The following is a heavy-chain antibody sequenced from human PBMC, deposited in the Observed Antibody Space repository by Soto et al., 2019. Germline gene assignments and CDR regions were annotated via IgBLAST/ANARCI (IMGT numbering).Heavy chain of an antibody. Sequence: DLVEFGGGLAKPGGALRLSCTDSGFTFSSHTMNWVRQAPGKGLEWVSSISGTGSDIYYGDSVMGRFTISRDNAKNSLYLQLNNLRVEDTAVYYCARGYDVVRVPVAIRVGYFDHWGQGTVVTVSS. CDR2: ISGTGSDI. V-gene: IGHV3-21*01. D-gene: IGHD3-16*01. CDR3: ARGYDVVRVPVAIRVGYFDH. CDR1: GFTFSSHT. J-gene: IGHJ4*02.